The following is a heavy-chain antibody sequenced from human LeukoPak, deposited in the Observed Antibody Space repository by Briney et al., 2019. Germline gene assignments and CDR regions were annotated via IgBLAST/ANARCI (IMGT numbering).Heavy chain of an antibody. D-gene: IGHD4/OR15-4a*01. CDR2: IYHSGST. J-gene: IGHJ4*02. CDR1: GGSISSSSYY. Sequence: PSETLSLTCTVSGGSISSSSYYWGWIRQPPGKGLEWIGSIYHSGSTYYNPSLKSRVTISVDTSKNQFSLRLSSVTAADTAVYYCARLLTFDYWGQGTLVTVSS. CDR3: ARLLTFDY. V-gene: IGHV4-39*01.